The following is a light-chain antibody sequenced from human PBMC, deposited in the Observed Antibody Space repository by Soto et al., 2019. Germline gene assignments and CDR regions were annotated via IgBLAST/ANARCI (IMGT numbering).Light chain of an antibody. V-gene: IGKV1-9*01. CDR3: QQLNSYPV. CDR1: QGISSY. CDR2: AAS. J-gene: IGKJ4*01. Sequence: DVQLTQSPSFLSASVGDRVTITCRASQGISSYLAWYQQKPGKAPKLLIYAASTLQSGVPSRFSGSGSGTEFTLTISSLQPEDFATYYCQQLNSYPVFGGGTKVEIK.